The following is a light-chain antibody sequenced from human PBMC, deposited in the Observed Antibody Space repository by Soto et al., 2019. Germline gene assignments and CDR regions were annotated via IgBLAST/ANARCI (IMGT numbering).Light chain of an antibody. V-gene: IGLV2-14*01. CDR2: DVT. CDR1: DVGGYNY. J-gene: IGLJ2*01. CDR3: SSYSSGSTLDVL. Sequence: QSVLTQPASVSGSPGQSITISCSDVGGYNYVSWYQQHPGKAPKLMIFDVTNRPSGVSNRFSGSKSGNTASLTISGLQAEDEADYYCSSYSSGSTLDVLFGGGTKLT.